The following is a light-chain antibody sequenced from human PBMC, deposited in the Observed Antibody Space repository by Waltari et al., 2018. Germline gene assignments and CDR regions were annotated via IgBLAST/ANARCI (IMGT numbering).Light chain of an antibody. V-gene: IGLV2-14*01. J-gene: IGLJ3*02. Sequence: QSALTQPASVSGSPGQSITISCTGPSSDVGGYNYVSWYQQHPGKAPKLMIYDVNKRPSGMSNRFSGSKSGNTASLTISGLQAEDEADYYCSSYTSSSTWVFGGGTKLTVL. CDR3: SSYTSSSTWV. CDR1: SSDVGGYNY. CDR2: DVN.